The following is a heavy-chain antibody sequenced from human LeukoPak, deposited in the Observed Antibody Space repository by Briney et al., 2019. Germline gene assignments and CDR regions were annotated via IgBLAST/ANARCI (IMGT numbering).Heavy chain of an antibody. J-gene: IGHJ5*02. CDR3: ARVVARGRIPSTSPYNWFDP. V-gene: IGHV4-61*02. D-gene: IGHD1-26*01. CDR2: IYISGST. Sequence: PSETLSLTCTVSGGSISSGSYYWSWIRQPAGKGLEWIGRIYISGSTNYNPSLKSRVTISEDTSQNQFSLKLSSVTAADTAVYYCARVVARGRIPSTSPYNWFDPWGQGTLVTVSS. CDR1: GGSISSGSYY.